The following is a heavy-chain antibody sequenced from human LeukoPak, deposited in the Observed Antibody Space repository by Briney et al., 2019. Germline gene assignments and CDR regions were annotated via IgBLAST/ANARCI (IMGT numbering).Heavy chain of an antibody. J-gene: IGHJ4*02. D-gene: IGHD5-18*01. CDR1: GVSISSSNSY. Sequence: KTSETLSLTCTVSGVSISSSNSYWGWIRQPPGKGLEWIGYIYYSGSTNYNPSLKSRVTISVDTSKNQFSLKLSSVTAADTAVYYCARSGYSYGYRDYFDYWGQGTLVTVSS. CDR3: ARSGYSYGYRDYFDY. V-gene: IGHV4-61*05. CDR2: IYYSGST.